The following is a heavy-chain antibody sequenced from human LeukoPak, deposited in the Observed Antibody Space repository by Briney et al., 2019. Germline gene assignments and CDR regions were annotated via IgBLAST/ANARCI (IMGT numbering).Heavy chain of an antibody. CDR1: GYTFTGYY. V-gene: IGHV1-2*02. CDR2: INPNSGGT. J-gene: IGHJ5*02. D-gene: IGHD2-2*01. Sequence: ASVNVSCKASGYTFTGYYMHWVRQAPGQGLEWMGWINPNSGGTNYAQKFQGRVTMTRDTSISTAYMELSRLRSDDTAVYYCARDWGDCSSTSCPNWFDPWGQGTLVTVSS. CDR3: ARDWGDCSSTSCPNWFDP.